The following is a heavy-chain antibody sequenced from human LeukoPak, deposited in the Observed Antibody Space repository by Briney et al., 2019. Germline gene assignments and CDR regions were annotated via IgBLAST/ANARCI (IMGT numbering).Heavy chain of an antibody. CDR2: IGTAGDT. J-gene: IGHJ3*01. V-gene: IGHV3-13*01. Sequence: GGSLRLSCAASGFTFSSYDMHWVRRVTGKGLEWVSGIGTAGDTFYPGSVKGRFTISRENAKNSLYLQVSSLRAGDTAVYYCARGGGSDDAFVVWGQGTMVTVSS. D-gene: IGHD2-15*01. CDR3: ARGGGSDDAFVV. CDR1: GFTFSSYD.